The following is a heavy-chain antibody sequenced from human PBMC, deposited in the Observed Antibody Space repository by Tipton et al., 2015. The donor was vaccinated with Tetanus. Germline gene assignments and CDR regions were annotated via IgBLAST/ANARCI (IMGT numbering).Heavy chain of an antibody. D-gene: IGHD4/OR15-4a*01. CDR3: TKDLGPRGADV. CDR2: ILFDNPHT. V-gene: IGHV3-9*01. CDR1: GLTFDDYG. J-gene: IGHJ6*02. Sequence: SLRLSCVGSGLTFDDYGVHWVRQVPGRGLEWVAGILFDNPHTDYADSVRGRFTISGDNAKNSVYLQMDSLKIEDTALYYCTKDLGPRGADVWGQGATVTVSS.